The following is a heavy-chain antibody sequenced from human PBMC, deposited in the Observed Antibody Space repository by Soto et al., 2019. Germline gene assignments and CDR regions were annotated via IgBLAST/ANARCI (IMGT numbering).Heavy chain of an antibody. CDR3: ARGRVVVPAAVMFNCLDP. CDR1: GGSITSGGYS. Sequence: PSETLSLTCTVSGGSITSGGYSWTWIRQSPGKGLEWIGYTYQSGSAYYNPSLRSRVTISVDRSRTQFSLKMSSVTAADTAVYYCARGRVVVPAAVMFNCLDPWGQGALVTVSS. J-gene: IGHJ5*02. V-gene: IGHV4-30-2*06. CDR2: TYQSGSA. D-gene: IGHD2-2*01.